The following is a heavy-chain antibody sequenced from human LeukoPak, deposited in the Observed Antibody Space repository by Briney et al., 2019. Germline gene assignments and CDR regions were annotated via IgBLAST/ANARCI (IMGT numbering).Heavy chain of an antibody. D-gene: IGHD6-19*01. V-gene: IGHV1-2*02. Sequence: ASVKVSCKASGYTFTGYYMHWVRQAPGQGLEWMGWINPNSGGTNYAQKFQGRVTMTRDTSISTAYMELSRLRSDDTAVYYCARERSSGWYTYWYFDLWGRGTLVTVSS. J-gene: IGHJ2*01. CDR2: INPNSGGT. CDR1: GYTFTGYY. CDR3: ARERSSGWYTYWYFDL.